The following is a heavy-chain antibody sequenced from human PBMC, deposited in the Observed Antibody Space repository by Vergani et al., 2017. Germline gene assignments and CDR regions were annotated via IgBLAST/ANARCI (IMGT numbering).Heavy chain of an antibody. CDR1: QYTFTDYY. J-gene: IGHJ4*02. V-gene: IGHV1-2*02. CDR2: INPNSGGT. Sequence: QVQLVQSGAEVTKPGASVKVSCKASQYTFTDYYIHWVRLAPGQGLEWMGWINPNSGGTHYAQRFQGRVTMTRDTSINTASMELSGLRSDDTAVYYCARDRSNSVGRHPVDDYWGQGTLVTVSS. CDR3: ARDRSNSVGRHPVDDY. D-gene: IGHD6-13*01.